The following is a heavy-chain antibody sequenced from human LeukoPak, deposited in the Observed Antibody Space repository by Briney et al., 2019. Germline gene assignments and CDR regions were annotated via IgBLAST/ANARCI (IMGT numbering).Heavy chain of an antibody. CDR3: AKGDDTDAFDI. CDR1: GFTFSSYS. J-gene: IGHJ3*02. V-gene: IGHV3-48*04. Sequence: GGSLRLSCAASGFTFSSYSMNWVRQAPGKGLEWVSYISSSSTIYYADSVKGRFTISRDNSKNSLYLQMNSLRTEDTALYYCAKGDDTDAFDIWGQGTMVTVSS. D-gene: IGHD3-9*01. CDR2: ISSSSTI.